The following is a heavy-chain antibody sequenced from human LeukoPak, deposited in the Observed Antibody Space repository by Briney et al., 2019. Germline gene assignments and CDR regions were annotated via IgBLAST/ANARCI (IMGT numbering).Heavy chain of an antibody. V-gene: IGHV1-69*01. CDR1: GGTFSSYA. Sequence: SVKVSCKASGGTFSSYAISWVRQAPGQGLEWMGGIIPIFGTANYARKFQGRVTITADESTGTAYMELSSLRSEDTAVYYCARYKPRKYSSSSYYFDYWGQGTLVTVSS. D-gene: IGHD6-13*01. CDR3: ARYKPRKYSSSSYYFDY. CDR2: IIPIFGTA. J-gene: IGHJ4*02.